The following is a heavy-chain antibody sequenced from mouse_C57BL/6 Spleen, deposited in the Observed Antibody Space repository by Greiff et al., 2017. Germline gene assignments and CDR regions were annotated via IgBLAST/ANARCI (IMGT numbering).Heavy chain of an antibody. J-gene: IGHJ2*01. Sequence: VQLQQSGPVLVKPGASVKMSCKASGYTFTDYYMNWVKQSHGKSLEWIGVINPYNGGTSYNQKFKGKATLTVDKSSSTAYMELNSLTSEDTAVYYCARRGGSSYVGFDYRGQGTTLTVSS. CDR2: INPYNGGT. CDR3: ARRGGSSYVGFDY. V-gene: IGHV1-19*01. D-gene: IGHD1-1*01. CDR1: GYTFTDYY.